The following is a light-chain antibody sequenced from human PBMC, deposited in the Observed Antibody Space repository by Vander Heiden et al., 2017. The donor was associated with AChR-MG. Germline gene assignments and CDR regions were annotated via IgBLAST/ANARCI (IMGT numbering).Light chain of an antibody. J-gene: IGKJ1*01. V-gene: IGKV4-1*01. CDR1: QSVLSSSNNKDY. Sequence: DIVTTQSPASLAASLGERATINCKSSQSVLSSSNNKDYLAWYQQKPGQPPKLLIYWASTRESGVPDRFSGSGSGTDFTLTISSLQAEDVAVYYCQQYYSTPWTFGQGTKVEIK. CDR3: QQYYSTPWT. CDR2: WAS.